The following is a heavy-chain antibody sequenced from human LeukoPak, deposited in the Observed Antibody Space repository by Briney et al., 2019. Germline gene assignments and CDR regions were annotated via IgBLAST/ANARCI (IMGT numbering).Heavy chain of an antibody. CDR1: GFTFSSHW. D-gene: IGHD3-22*01. J-gene: IGHJ1*01. Sequence: GGSLRLSRVASGFTFSSHWVPSVRPTLGERLVPVSRIKSDGNTNYADSVQCRFTISRDNAKQRVSLHMKRLRAEDTGVHYCARAPSESGGYYPEYFRHWGQGTLVTVSS. CDR3: ARAPSESGGYYPEYFRH. V-gene: IGHV3-74*01. CDR2: IKSDGNT.